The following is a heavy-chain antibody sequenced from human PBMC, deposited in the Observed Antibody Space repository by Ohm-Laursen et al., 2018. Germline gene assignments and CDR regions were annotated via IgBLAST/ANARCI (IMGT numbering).Heavy chain of an antibody. Sequence: SDTLSLTCAVSGYSISSAYYWGWIRQAPGQGLEWIGSIYHPGSTYYNPSLKSRVSISVDTSKNQFSLKLSSVTAADTAVYYCASWGRDIVATIGRFDYWGQGTLVTVSS. CDR1: GYSISSAYY. CDR3: ASWGRDIVATIGRFDY. D-gene: IGHD5-12*01. CDR2: IYHPGST. J-gene: IGHJ4*02. V-gene: IGHV4-38-2*01.